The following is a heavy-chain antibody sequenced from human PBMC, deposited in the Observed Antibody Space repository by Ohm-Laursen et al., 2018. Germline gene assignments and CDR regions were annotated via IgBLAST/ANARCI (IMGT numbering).Heavy chain of an antibody. CDR2: IYSSGIT. Sequence: SDTLSLTCTVSGVSISSDYWSWIRQPAGKGLEWIGHIYSSGITNYNPSLKSRVTMSVDTSKNQFSLKVSSVTAEDTAVYYCARDRNAGRWGTTDYFDYWGQGTLVTVSS. CDR3: ARDRNAGRWGTTDYFDY. D-gene: IGHD4-17*01. V-gene: IGHV4-4*07. CDR1: GVSISSDY. J-gene: IGHJ4*02.